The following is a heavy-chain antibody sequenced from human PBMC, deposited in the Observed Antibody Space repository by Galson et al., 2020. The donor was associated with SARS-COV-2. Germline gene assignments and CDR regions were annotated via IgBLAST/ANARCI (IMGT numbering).Heavy chain of an antibody. V-gene: IGHV3-33*01. D-gene: IGHD1-26*01. Sequence: QLGESLKISCAASGFTFSSYGMHWVRQAPGKGLEWVAVIWYDGSNKYYADSVKGRFTVSRDNSKNTLYLQMNSLRAEDTAVYYCARDLQRYSGSYFPEYYFDDWGQGTLVAVSS. J-gene: IGHJ4*02. CDR1: GFTFSSYG. CDR3: ARDLQRYSGSYFPEYYFDD. CDR2: IWYDGSNK.